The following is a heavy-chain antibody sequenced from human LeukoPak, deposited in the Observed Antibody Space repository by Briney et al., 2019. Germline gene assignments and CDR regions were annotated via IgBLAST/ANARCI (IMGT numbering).Heavy chain of an antibody. CDR3: ARSMVRGVSRGYYYGMDV. Sequence: PGGSLRLSCAASGFTFSHYNMNWVRQAPGKGLEWVSSISSSSSYKDYADSVKGRFTISRDNAKNSLYLQMNSLRADDTAVYYCARSMVRGVSRGYYYGMDVWGQGTTVTVSS. V-gene: IGHV3-21*01. CDR1: GFTFSHYN. J-gene: IGHJ6*02. CDR2: ISSSSSYK. D-gene: IGHD3-10*01.